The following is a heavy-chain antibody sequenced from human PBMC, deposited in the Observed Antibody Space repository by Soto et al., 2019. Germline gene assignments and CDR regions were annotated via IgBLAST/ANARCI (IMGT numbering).Heavy chain of an antibody. CDR1: GGSISSGGYY. Sequence: QVQLQESGPGLVKPSQTLSLTCTVSGGSISSGGYYWSWIRQHPGKGLEWIGYIYYSGSTYYNSSLKSRVTISVDTSKNQSSLKLSSVTAADTAVYYCARERRARGPYYYGMDVWGQGTTVTVSS. CDR3: ARERRARGPYYYGMDV. J-gene: IGHJ6*02. D-gene: IGHD5-12*01. CDR2: IYYSGST. V-gene: IGHV4-31*03.